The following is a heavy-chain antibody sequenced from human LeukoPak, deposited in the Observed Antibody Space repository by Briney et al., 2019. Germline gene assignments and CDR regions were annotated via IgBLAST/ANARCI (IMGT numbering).Heavy chain of an antibody. CDR1: GYTFNTYS. CDR2: INAHTGNP. V-gene: IGHV7-4-1*02. Sequence: ASVKVSCKASGYTFNTYSINWVRQAPGQGPEWVGWINAHTGNPTYAQGFTGRFVFSLDTSVSTAYLQISSLRAEDTAVYYCAREVLRLDYWGQGTLVTVSS. J-gene: IGHJ4*02. CDR3: AREVLRLDY.